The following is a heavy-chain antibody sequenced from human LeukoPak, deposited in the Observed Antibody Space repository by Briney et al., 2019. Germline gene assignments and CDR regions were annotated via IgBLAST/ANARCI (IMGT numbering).Heavy chain of an antibody. CDR1: GASVTFGTYY. Sequence: SETLSLTCIVSGASVTFGTYYWSWIRQSPVKGLEWLGYVSSSGTTTYMPSLESRVTISQDIARNQFSLRLTSVTAADTAVYYCARERGISMVVWGQGTLVTVSS. D-gene: IGHD3-10*01. CDR3: ARERGISMVV. CDR2: VSSSGTT. V-gene: IGHV4-61*01. J-gene: IGHJ4*02.